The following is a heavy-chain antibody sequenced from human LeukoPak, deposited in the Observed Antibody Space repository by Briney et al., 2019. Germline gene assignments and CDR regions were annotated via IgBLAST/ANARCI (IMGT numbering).Heavy chain of an antibody. CDR1: GYTFTSYY. CDR3: ARVVGASSLEESGFDY. Sequence: GESLKISCKASGYTFTSYYMHWVRQAPGQGLEWMGIINPSGGSTSCAQKFQGRVTMTRDTSTSTVYMELSSLRSEDTAVYYCARVVGASSLEESGFDYWGQGTLVTVSS. D-gene: IGHD1-26*01. CDR2: INPSGGST. V-gene: IGHV1-46*01. J-gene: IGHJ4*02.